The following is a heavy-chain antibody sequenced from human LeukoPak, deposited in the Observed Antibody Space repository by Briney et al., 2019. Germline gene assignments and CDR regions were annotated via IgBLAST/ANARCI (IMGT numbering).Heavy chain of an antibody. CDR1: GFTFSTYI. CDR3: ARQYSSGWSGTHYDY. V-gene: IGHV4-38-2*01. CDR2: IYHSGST. J-gene: IGHJ4*02. Sequence: GSLRLSCAASGFTFSTYIMNWVRQTPGKGLEWIGTIYHSGSTYYNPSLKSRVTISVDTSKNQFSLKLSSVTAADTAVYYCARQYSSGWSGTHYDYWGQGTLVTVSS. D-gene: IGHD6-19*01.